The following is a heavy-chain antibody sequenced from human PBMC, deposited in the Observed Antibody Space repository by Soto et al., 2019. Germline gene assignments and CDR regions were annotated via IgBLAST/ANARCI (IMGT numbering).Heavy chain of an antibody. D-gene: IGHD1-26*01. CDR1: GGSLSGYY. Sequence: PSETLSLTCAVYGGSLSGYYWNWIRQPPGKGLEWIGEINHGGGTDYNPSLKSRVTISLETSKKQFSLKLNSVTAADTAVYYCARGQSSGSYYAEVGFDIWGQGTMVTVSS. CDR3: ARGQSSGSYYAEVGFDI. V-gene: IGHV4-34*01. J-gene: IGHJ3*02. CDR2: INHGGGT.